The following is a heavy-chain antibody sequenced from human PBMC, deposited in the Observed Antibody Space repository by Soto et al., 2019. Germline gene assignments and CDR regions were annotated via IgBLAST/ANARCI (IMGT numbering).Heavy chain of an antibody. D-gene: IGHD5-12*01. J-gene: IGHJ6*04. CDR2: IIPFFAKA. Sequence: SVKVSCKASGGTFSTYAISWVRQAPGQGLEWMGGIIPFFAKANYAQRFQGRVMITADESTTTAYMELSSLRSDATAVYYCGRDQMPIYSGYDGRSADYYYNAMDVCGKGTTVTVFS. CDR1: GGTFSTYA. V-gene: IGHV1-69*13. CDR3: GRDQMPIYSGYDGRSADYYYNAMDV.